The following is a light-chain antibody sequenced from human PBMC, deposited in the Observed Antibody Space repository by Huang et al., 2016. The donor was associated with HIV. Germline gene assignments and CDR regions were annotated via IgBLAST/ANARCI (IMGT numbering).Light chain of an antibody. CDR3: QQYQNWPPRT. V-gene: IGKV3-15*01. Sequence: EIVMTQSPATLSVSPGERVIFSCRASQSISKKLAWSQHKPGQAPTLLIYDASTRATGVPARFSGSGSGTEFTLTISSLQSEDFAFYYCQQYQNWPPRTFGQGTKVEIK. J-gene: IGKJ1*01. CDR2: DAS. CDR1: QSISKK.